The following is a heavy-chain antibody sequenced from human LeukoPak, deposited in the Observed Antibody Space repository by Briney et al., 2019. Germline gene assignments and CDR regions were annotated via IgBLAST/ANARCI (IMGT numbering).Heavy chain of an antibody. CDR3: VRDYSNFVQGD. D-gene: IGHD4-11*01. Sequence: SETLSLTCTVSGDSISSSHYYWGWIRQSPGKGLEWIGSIYSGGETHYNPSLNSRVTIFLDTSKNRFSLNLISVTATDTAVYYCVRDYSNFVQGDWGQGTLVTVS. J-gene: IGHJ4*02. CDR2: IYSGGET. CDR1: GDSISSSHYY. V-gene: IGHV4-39*02.